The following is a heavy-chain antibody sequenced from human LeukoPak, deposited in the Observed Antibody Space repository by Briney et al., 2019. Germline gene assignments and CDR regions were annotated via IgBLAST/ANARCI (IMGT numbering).Heavy chain of an antibody. Sequence: PWGSLTRSCAASGFPFSSSWMHWVRQAPGKGLVWVSRINTDGSSTNCADSVKGRFTISRDNAKNTLYLQMNSLRAEDTAVYYCARTLNCAFDLWGQGILVSVCS. CDR1: GFPFSSSW. V-gene: IGHV3-74*01. J-gene: IGHJ4*02. D-gene: IGHD1-1*01. CDR2: INTDGSST. CDR3: ARTLNCAFDL.